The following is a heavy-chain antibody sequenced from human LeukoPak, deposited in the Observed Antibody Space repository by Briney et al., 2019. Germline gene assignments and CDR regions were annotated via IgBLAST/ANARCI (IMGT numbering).Heavy chain of an antibody. J-gene: IGHJ6*04. CDR1: GGSFSGYY. CDR2: INHSGST. CDR3: ARRYCSSTSCPGVDV. V-gene: IGHV4-34*01. D-gene: IGHD2-2*01. Sequence: SETLSLTCAVYGGSFSGYYWSWIRQPPGKGLVWIGEINHSGSTNYNPSLKSRVTISVDTSKNQFSLKLSSVTAADTAVYYCARRYCSSTSCPGVDVWGKGTTVTISS.